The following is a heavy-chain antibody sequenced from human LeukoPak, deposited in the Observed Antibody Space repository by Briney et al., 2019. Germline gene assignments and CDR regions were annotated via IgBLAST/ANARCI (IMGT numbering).Heavy chain of an antibody. D-gene: IGHD4-23*01. V-gene: IGHV3-53*01. CDR3: ARGRPHGNDY. CDR2: FYKGDST. Sequence: GGSLRLSCAASGLSVNNSYMYWVRQAPVKGLEWVSFFYKGDSTYYAESVRGRFTISRDNSKNTLYLLMNSLIPEDTAVYYCARGRPHGNDYWGQGTLVTVSS. CDR1: GLSVNNSY. J-gene: IGHJ4*02.